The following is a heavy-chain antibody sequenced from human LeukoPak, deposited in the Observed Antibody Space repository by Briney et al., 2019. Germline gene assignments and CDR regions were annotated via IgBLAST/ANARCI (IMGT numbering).Heavy chain of an antibody. Sequence: TGGSLRLSCAASGFTFSSYAMSWVRQAPGKGLEWVSAISGSGGSTYYADSVKGRFTISRDNSKNTLYLQMNSLRAEDTAVHYCAKGYSSGWYLGGDYWGQGTLVTVSS. CDR3: AKGYSSGWYLGGDY. V-gene: IGHV3-23*01. D-gene: IGHD6-19*01. CDR2: ISGSGGST. J-gene: IGHJ4*02. CDR1: GFTFSSYA.